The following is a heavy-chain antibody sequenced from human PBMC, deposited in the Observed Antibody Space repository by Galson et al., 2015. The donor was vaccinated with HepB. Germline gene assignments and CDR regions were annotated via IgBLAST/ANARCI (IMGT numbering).Heavy chain of an antibody. Sequence: SLRLSCAASGFTFRNYWMHWVRQAPGKGLVWVSRIISDESNTTYADSVKGRFTISRDNAKNTLYLQLNSLRAEDTAVYYCVRGSPYYYFGMDVWGQGTTVTVSS. CDR1: GFTFRNYW. D-gene: IGHD6-19*01. CDR3: VRGSPYYYFGMDV. CDR2: IISDESNT. V-gene: IGHV3-74*01. J-gene: IGHJ6*02.